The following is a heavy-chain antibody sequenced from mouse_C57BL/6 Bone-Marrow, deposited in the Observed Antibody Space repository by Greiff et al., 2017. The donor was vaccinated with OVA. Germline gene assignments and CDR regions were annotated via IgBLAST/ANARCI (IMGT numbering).Heavy chain of an antibody. CDR3: ARWHLYDGYWDAMDY. V-gene: IGHV1-19*01. J-gene: IGHJ4*01. CDR1: GYTFTDYY. Sequence: VQLQQSGPVLVKPGASVKMSCKASGYTFTDYYMNWVKQSHGKSLEWIGVINPYNGGTSYNQKFKGKATLTVDKSSSTAYMELNSLTSEDSAVYYCARWHLYDGYWDAMDYWGQGTSVTVSS. D-gene: IGHD2-3*01. CDR2: INPYNGGT.